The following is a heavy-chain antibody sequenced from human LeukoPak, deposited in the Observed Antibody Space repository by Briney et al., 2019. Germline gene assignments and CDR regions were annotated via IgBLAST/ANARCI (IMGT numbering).Heavy chain of an antibody. CDR1: GGSISSSSYY. D-gene: IGHD3-10*01. CDR3: ASSMVRGAAVDY. V-gene: IGHV4-31*03. J-gene: IGHJ4*02. Sequence: PSETLSLTCTVSGGSISSSSYYWDWIRQSPGKGLEWIGYIYYSGSTYYNPSLKSRVTISVDTSKNQFSLKLSSVTAADTAVYYCASSMVRGAAVDYWGQGTLVTVSS. CDR2: IYYSGST.